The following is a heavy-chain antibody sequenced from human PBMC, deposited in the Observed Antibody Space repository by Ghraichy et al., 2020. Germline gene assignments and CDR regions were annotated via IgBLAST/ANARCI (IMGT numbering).Heavy chain of an antibody. D-gene: IGHD6-19*01. CDR2: INPSGGST. V-gene: IGHV1-46*01. J-gene: IGHJ4*02. Sequence: ASVKVSCKASGYTFTSYYMHWVRQAPGQGLEWMGIINPSGGSTSYAQKFQGRVTMTRDTSTSTVYMELSSLRSEDTAVYYCARDGGNVAVAGFFDYWGQGTLVTVSS. CDR1: GYTFTSYY. CDR3: ARDGGNVAVAGFFDY.